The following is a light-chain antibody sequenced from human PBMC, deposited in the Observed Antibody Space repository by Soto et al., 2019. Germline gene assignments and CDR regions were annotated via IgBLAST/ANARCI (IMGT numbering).Light chain of an antibody. J-gene: IGKJ1*01. CDR3: QQYGSSPRT. CDR2: GAS. V-gene: IGKV3-20*01. CDR1: QSVSTTS. Sequence: EIVLTQSPGTLSLSPGERAILSCGASQSVSTTSVAWYQQKPGQAPRLLIYGASYRATGIPDRFSGSGAGTDFTLTISRLEPEDFAVYYCQQYGSSPRTFGQGTKVDIK.